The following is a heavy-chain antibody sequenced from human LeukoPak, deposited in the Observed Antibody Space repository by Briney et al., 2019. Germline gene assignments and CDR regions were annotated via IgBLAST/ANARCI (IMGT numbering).Heavy chain of an antibody. V-gene: IGHV3-30-3*02. CDR2: ISYDGSNK. CDR1: GFTFSSYA. J-gene: IGHJ4*02. CDR3: AEAHDILDYFDY. Sequence: GGSLRLSCAASGFTFSSYAMHWVRQAPGKGLEWVAVISYDGSNKYYADSVKGRFTISRDNSKNTLYLQMNSLRAEDTAVYYYAEAHDILDYFDYWGQGTLVTVSS. D-gene: IGHD3-9*01.